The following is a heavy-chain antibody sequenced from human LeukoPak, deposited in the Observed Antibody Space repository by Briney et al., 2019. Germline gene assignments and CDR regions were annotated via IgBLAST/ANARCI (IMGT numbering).Heavy chain of an antibody. J-gene: IGHJ5*02. CDR3: ARLRRYPEGLFDP. CDR2: IYYSGST. V-gene: IGHV4-39*07. CDR1: GGSISSSSHS. Sequence: SETLSLTCSVSGGSISSSSHSWGWIRQSPGKGLEWIGSIYYSGSTFYNPSLKSRVTISVDRSKNQFSLKLSSVTAADTAVYYCARLRRYPEGLFDPWGQGTLVTVSS. D-gene: IGHD1-1*01.